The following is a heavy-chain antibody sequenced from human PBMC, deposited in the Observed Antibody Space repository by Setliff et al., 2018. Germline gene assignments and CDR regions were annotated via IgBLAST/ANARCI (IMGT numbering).Heavy chain of an antibody. D-gene: IGHD7-27*01. J-gene: IGHJ6*03. CDR3: ASIDWGENFYNTDV. Sequence: GGSLRLSCAASGFSFRSYAMHWVRQVPGKGLVWVSRISPDGTITNYADSVKGRFTISRDNAKNTLYLQMNSLRGEDTAVYFCASIDWGENFYNTDVWGKGTTVTVSS. V-gene: IGHV3-74*01. CDR2: ISPDGTIT. CDR1: GFSFRSYA.